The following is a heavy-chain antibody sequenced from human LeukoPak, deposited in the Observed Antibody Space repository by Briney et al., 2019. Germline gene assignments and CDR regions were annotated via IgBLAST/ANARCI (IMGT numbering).Heavy chain of an antibody. J-gene: IGHJ4*02. Sequence: GGSLRLSCEVSGFTFSSYTMSGVRQAPGKGLEWVSAISGSGATAYYADSVKGRFTISRDNSKNTLWLQMSSLRGDDTAVYYCAEDRRYDSSGFDYWGQGTLVTVSS. V-gene: IGHV3-23*01. CDR2: ISGSGATA. CDR1: GFTFSSYT. CDR3: AEDRRYDSSGFDY. D-gene: IGHD3-22*01.